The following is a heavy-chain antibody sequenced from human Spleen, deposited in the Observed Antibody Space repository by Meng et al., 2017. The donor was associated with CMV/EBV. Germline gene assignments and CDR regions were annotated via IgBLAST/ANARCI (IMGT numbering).Heavy chain of an antibody. CDR1: GFTFSNYW. CDR3: ARGGGSYHDY. J-gene: IGHJ4*02. Sequence: GESLKISCAASGFTFSNYWMHWVRQAPGKGLVRVSRINSDGSNTGYADSVKGRFTISRDNAQLHLQMNSLRAEDTAVYYCARGGGSYHDYWGQGTLVTVSS. V-gene: IGHV3-74*01. D-gene: IGHD1-26*01. CDR2: INSDGSNT.